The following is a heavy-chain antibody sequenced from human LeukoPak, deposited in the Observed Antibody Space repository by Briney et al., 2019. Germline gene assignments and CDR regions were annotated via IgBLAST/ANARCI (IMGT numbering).Heavy chain of an antibody. Sequence: GGSLRLSCAASGFTFNNARMSWVRQAPGKELEWVGRIKSKADGGTTDYAAPVKGRFTMSRDDSKNTLYLQMSSLKTEDTAVYYCTTVGSSYPYWGQGTLVTVSS. V-gene: IGHV3-15*01. D-gene: IGHD6-13*01. CDR2: IKSKADGGTT. CDR3: TTVGSSYPY. CDR1: GFTFNNAR. J-gene: IGHJ4*02.